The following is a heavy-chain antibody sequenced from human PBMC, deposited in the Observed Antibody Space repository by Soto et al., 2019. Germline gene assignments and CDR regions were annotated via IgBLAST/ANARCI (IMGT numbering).Heavy chain of an antibody. CDR2: IYYSGST. CDR3: ARFNSDYGDYVDY. D-gene: IGHD4-17*01. V-gene: IGHV4-61*01. J-gene: IGHJ4*02. Sequence: TSETLSLTCTVSGGSVSSGIYYWSWIRQPPGKGLEWIGYIYYSGSTNYNPSLKSRVTISVDTSKNQFSLKLSSVTAADTAVYYCARFNSDYGDYVDYWGQGTLVTVSS. CDR1: GGSVSSGIYY.